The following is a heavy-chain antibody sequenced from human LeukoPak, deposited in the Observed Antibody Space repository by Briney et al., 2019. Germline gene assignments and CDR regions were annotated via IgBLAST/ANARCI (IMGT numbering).Heavy chain of an antibody. V-gene: IGHV3-21*01. D-gene: IGHD3-22*01. CDR3: ARWYTYYYDSSGPIDY. CDR1: GFTFDDYG. Sequence: PGGSLRLSCAASGFTFDDYGMSWVRQAPGKGLEWVSSISSSSSYIYYADSVKGRFTISRDNAKNSLYLQMNSLRAEDTAVYYCARWYTYYYDSSGPIDYWGQGTLVTVSS. CDR2: ISSSSSYI. J-gene: IGHJ4*02.